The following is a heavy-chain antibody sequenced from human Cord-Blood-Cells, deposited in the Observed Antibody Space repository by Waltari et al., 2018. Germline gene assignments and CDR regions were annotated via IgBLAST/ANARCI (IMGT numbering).Heavy chain of an antibody. CDR1: GGSFSGYH. CDR3: ARAPDWGFDY. CDR2: INNSGST. Sequence: QVQLQQWGAGLLKPSETLSLTCAVYGGSFSGYHWSWIRQPPGKGLEWIGEINNSGSTNYNPSLKSRVTISVDTSKNQFSLKLSSVTAADTAVYYCARAPDWGFDYWGQGTLVTVSS. V-gene: IGHV4-34*01. J-gene: IGHJ4*02. D-gene: IGHD7-27*01.